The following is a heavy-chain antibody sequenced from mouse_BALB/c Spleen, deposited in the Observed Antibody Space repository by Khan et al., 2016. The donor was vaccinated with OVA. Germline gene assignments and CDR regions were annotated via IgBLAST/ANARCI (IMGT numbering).Heavy chain of an antibody. CDR1: GYTFTNYG. CDR2: INTYTGEP. Sequence: QIQLVQPGPELKKPGETVKISCKASGYTFTNYGMNWVKQAPGKGLKWMGWINTYTGEPTYTDDFKGRFAFSLETSASTAYLQINNLKNEDMATYFCARGASYWYCDVWGAGTTVTVSS. V-gene: IGHV9-1*02. CDR3: ARGASYWYCDV. J-gene: IGHJ1*01.